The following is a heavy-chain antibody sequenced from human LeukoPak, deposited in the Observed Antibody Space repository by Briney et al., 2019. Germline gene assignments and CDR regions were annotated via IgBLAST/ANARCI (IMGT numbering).Heavy chain of an antibody. V-gene: IGHV3-30*02. CDR2: IRYDGSNK. D-gene: IGHD6-19*01. CDR1: GFTFSSYG. CDR3: ARDFLYEGWYGAFDI. J-gene: IGHJ3*02. Sequence: GGSLRLSCAASGFTFSSYGMHWVRQAPGKGLEWVAFIRYDGSNKYYADSVKGRFTISRDNSKNTLYLQMNSLRAEDTAVYYCARDFLYEGWYGAFDIWGQGTMVTVSS.